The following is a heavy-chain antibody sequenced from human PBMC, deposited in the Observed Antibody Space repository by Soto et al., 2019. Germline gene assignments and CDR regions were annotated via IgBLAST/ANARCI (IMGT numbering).Heavy chain of an antibody. Sequence: SEPLSLTSTVSGGSISSYYWRCIRQTTGKGLEWIGYIYYSGSTNYNPSLKSRVTISLDTSKNQFSLKLSSATAADKAVYYCAKWGGSSSWFSPYNWFDPWRQGTLVTVSS. CDR2: IYYSGST. D-gene: IGHD6-13*01. J-gene: IGHJ5*02. V-gene: IGHV4-59*01. CDR3: AKWGGSSSWFSPYNWFDP. CDR1: GGSISSYY.